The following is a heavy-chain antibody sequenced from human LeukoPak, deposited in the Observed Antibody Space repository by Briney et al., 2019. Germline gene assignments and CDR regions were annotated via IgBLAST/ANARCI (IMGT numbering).Heavy chain of an antibody. V-gene: IGHV1-18*01. J-gene: IGHJ4*02. CDR2: ISAYNGNT. CDR3: ARASSGYDYRKYYFDY. CDR1: GYTFTSYG. D-gene: IGHD5-12*01. Sequence: ASVKVSFKASGYTFTSYGISWVRQAPGQGLEWMGWISAYNGNTNYAQKLQGRVTMTTDTSTSTAYMELRSLRSDDTAVYYCARASSGYDYRKYYFDYWGQGTLVTVSS.